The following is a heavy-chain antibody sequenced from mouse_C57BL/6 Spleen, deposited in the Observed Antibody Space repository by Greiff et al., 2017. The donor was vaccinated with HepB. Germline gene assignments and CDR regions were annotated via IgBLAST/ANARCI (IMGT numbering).Heavy chain of an antibody. CDR3: ARGGSSGYGALFAY. Sequence: QVQLKESGAELVKPGASVKISCKASGYAFSSYWMNWVKQRPGKGLEWIGQIYPGDGDTNYNGKFKGKATLTADKSSSTAYMQLSSLTSEDSSVYFCARGGSSGYGALFAYWGQGTLVTVAA. CDR1: GYAFSSYW. D-gene: IGHD3-2*02. J-gene: IGHJ3*01. CDR2: IYPGDGDT. V-gene: IGHV1-80*01.